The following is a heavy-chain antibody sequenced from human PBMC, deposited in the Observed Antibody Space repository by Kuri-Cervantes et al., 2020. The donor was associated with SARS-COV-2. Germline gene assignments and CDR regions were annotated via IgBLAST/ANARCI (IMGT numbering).Heavy chain of an antibody. V-gene: IGHV4-39*01. CDR2: IYYSGNT. D-gene: IGHD5-24*01. CDR1: GGTISSSSYY. CDR3: ARVRLWLQSNDAFDI. J-gene: IGHJ3*02. Sequence: SETLSLTCTVSGGTISSSSYYWGWIRQPPGKGLEWIGSIYYSGNTYYNPSLESRVAISVDTSNNQFSLKLSSVTAADTAVYYCARVRLWLQSNDAFDIWGQGTMVTVSS.